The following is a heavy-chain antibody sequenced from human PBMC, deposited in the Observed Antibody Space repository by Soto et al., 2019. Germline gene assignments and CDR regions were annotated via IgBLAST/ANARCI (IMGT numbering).Heavy chain of an antibody. CDR3: ARVARYYDFWSGYHTAPHYYYYGMDV. Sequence: SQTLSLTCAISGDSVSSNSAAWNWIRQSPSRGLEWLGRTYYRSKWYNDYAVSVKSRITINPDTSKNQFSLQLNSVTPEDTAVYYCARVARYYDFWSGYHTAPHYYYYGMDVWGHGTTVTVSS. D-gene: IGHD3-3*01. CDR2: TYYRSKWYN. J-gene: IGHJ6*02. CDR1: GDSVSSNSAA. V-gene: IGHV6-1*01.